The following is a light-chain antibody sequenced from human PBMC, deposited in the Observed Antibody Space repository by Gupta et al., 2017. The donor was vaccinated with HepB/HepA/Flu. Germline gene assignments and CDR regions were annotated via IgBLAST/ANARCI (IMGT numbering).Light chain of an antibody. CDR1: SSDVGGYNY. J-gene: IGLJ3*02. Sequence: QSALTQPRSVSGSPGQAVTLSCTGTSSDVGGYNYVSWYQQHPGKVPKLMLEEVSKRPSGVPDRFSGAKSCNTASPNISGLQAEDEAEDYCCSYAGSYTFHWVFGGGTKLTVL. CDR3: CSYAGSYTFHWV. V-gene: IGLV2-11*01. CDR2: EVS.